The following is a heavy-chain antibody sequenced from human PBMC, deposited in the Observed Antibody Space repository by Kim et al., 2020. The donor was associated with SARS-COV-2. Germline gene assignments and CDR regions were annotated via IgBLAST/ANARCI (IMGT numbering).Heavy chain of an antibody. D-gene: IGHD3-10*01. CDR1: GYTFTSYG. Sequence: ASVKVSCKASGYTFTSYGISWVRQAPGQGLEWMGWISAYNGNTNYAQKLQGRVTMTTDTSTSTAYMELRSLRSDDTAVYYCARRADGSRPPYYYYGMDVWGQGPTVPVSS. J-gene: IGHJ6*02. CDR3: ARRADGSRPPYYYYGMDV. CDR2: ISAYNGNT. V-gene: IGHV1-18*04.